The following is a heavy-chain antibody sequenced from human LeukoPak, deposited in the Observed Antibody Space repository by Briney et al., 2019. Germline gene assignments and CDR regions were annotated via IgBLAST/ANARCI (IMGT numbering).Heavy chain of an antibody. D-gene: IGHD3-3*01. V-gene: IGHV2-5*01. CDR1: GCARSTGGVG. J-gene: IGHJ3*02. Sequence: SGLTLVKPTQTLTLTCTFSGCARSTGGVGVGWIRQPPGKAMEWLPLMYWNDDKRYSPSLKSRLPITQDTSKNQVVLTMTNMDPVDTATYYCAHSIRFLEWFDAFDIWGQGTMVTVSS. CDR2: MYWNDDK. CDR3: AHSIRFLEWFDAFDI.